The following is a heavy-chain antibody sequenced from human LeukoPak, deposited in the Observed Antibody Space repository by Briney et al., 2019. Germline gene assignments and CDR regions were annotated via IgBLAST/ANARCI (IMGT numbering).Heavy chain of an antibody. CDR3: ARDSGSNPPSY. CDR2: IYYSGST. J-gene: IGHJ4*02. Sequence: SETLSLTCTASGGSISSSSYYWGWIRQPPGKGLEWIGSIYYSGSTYYNPSLKSRVTISVDTSKNQFSLKLSSVTAADTAVYYCARDSGSNPPSYWGQGTLVTVSS. V-gene: IGHV4-39*02. CDR1: GGSISSSSYY. D-gene: IGHD3-10*01.